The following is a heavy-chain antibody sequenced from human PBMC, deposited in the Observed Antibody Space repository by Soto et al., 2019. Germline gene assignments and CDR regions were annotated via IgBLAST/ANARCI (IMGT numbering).Heavy chain of an antibody. CDR1: GFTFSSYD. Sequence: EVQLVESGGGLVQPGGSLRLSCAASGFTFSSYDMHWVHQATGKGLEWVSASGTAGDTYYPGSVKGRFTISRENAKNSLYLQMNSLRAGDTAVYYCARGGDEVDFDYWGQGTLVTVSS. CDR3: ARGGDEVDFDY. V-gene: IGHV3-13*04. D-gene: IGHD3-16*01. J-gene: IGHJ4*02. CDR2: SGTAGDT.